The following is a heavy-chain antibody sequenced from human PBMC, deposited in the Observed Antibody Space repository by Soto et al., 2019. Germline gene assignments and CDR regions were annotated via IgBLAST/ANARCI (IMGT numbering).Heavy chain of an antibody. CDR3: AVTRAVPAARGDYYYYYGMDV. V-gene: IGHV4-59*05. CDR2: IYYSGST. D-gene: IGHD2-2*01. CDR1: GGSISSYY. J-gene: IGHJ6*02. Sequence: SETLSLTCTVSGGSISSYYWTWIRQHPGKGLEWNGCIYYSGSTYYNPSLKSRVTISVDTSKNQFSLKLSSVTAADTAVYYCAVTRAVPAARGDYYYYYGMDVWGQGTTVTVSS.